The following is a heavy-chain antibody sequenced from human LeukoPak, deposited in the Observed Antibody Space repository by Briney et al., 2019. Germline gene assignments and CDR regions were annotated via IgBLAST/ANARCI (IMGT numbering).Heavy chain of an antibody. CDR2: ISGSGGST. J-gene: IGHJ4*02. V-gene: IGHV3-23*01. CDR1: VFTFSSYD. Sequence: GGSLRLSCAASVFTFSSYDMSWVRQAPGKGLEWVSAISGSGGSTYYADSVKGRFTISRDNSKNTLYLQMNSLRAEDTAVYHCAKEEYFDWLTGYWGQGTLVTISS. D-gene: IGHD3-9*01. CDR3: AKEEYFDWLTGY.